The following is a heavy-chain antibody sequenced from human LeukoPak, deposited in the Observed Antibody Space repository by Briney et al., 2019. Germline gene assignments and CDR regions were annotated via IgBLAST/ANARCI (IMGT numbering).Heavy chain of an antibody. D-gene: IGHD2-15*01. CDR3: ARDYDCSGGSCYGFDY. Sequence: PGGSLRLSCAASGFTFSSYNMNWVRQAPGKEMEWVSSITSDSRYMYYADSVRGRFTISRDNAKNSLYLQMNSLRAEDTAVYYCARDYDCSGGSCYGFDYWGQGTLVTVSS. CDR2: ITSDSRYM. J-gene: IGHJ4*02. V-gene: IGHV3-21*01. CDR1: GFTFSSYN.